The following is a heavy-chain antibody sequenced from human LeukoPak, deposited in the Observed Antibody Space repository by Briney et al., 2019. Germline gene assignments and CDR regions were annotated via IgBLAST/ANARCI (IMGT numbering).Heavy chain of an antibody. CDR1: GYSFTSYG. J-gene: IGHJ4*02. CDR2: ISTYDGDA. Sequence: GASANVSFKASGYSFTSYGITWVRQAPGQGLEWMGWISTYDGDANYAQQLQGRVTMTTDTSTITAYMELRSLRSDDTAVYYCARAPSGFTYGPGDHWGQGTLVTVSS. D-gene: IGHD5-18*01. V-gene: IGHV1-18*01. CDR3: ARAPSGFTYGPGDH.